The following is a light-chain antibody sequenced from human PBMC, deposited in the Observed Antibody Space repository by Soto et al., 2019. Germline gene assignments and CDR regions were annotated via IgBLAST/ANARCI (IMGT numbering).Light chain of an antibody. CDR1: TGAVNSAYY. J-gene: IGLJ3*02. V-gene: IGLV7-43*01. CDR2: STS. CDR3: LLYYGASQPWV. Sequence: QTVVTQEPSLTVSPGGTVTLTCASSTGAVNSAYYPNWFQQKPGQAPRALIYSTSNKHPWTPARFSGSLLGGKAALTLSGVQHEDEAEYYCLLYYGASQPWVFGGGTKLTVL.